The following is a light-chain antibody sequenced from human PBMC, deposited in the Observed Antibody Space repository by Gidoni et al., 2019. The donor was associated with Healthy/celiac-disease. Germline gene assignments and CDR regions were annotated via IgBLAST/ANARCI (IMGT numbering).Light chain of an antibody. Sequence: DIQMTKSPSSLSASVGDRVTITCQASQDISNYLNWYQQKPGKAPKLLIYDASNLETGVPSMFSGSGSGTDFTFTISSLQPEDIATYYCQQYDNLPITFGQGTRLEIK. J-gene: IGKJ5*01. V-gene: IGKV1-33*01. CDR3: QQYDNLPIT. CDR1: QDISNY. CDR2: DAS.